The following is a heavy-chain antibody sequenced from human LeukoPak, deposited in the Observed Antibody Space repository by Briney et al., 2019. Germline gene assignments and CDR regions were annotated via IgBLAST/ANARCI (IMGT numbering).Heavy chain of an antibody. CDR3: ATLIPTYYYDSSGFDY. D-gene: IGHD3-22*01. CDR2: FDPEDGET. V-gene: IGHV1-24*01. J-gene: IGHJ4*02. Sequence: ASVKVSCKVSGYTLTELSMQWVRQAPGKGLEWMGGFDPEDGETIYAQRFQGRDTMTEDTSTDTAYMELSSLRSEDTAVYYCATLIPTYYYDSSGFDYWGQGTLVTVSS. CDR1: GYTLTELS.